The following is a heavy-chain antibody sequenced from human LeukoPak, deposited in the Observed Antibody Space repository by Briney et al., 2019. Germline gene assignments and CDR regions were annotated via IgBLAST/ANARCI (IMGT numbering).Heavy chain of an antibody. Sequence: GGSLRLSCSASGFTFSGYGMHWVRQAPAKGLEWVAFIQYDGSDKYYTDSVKGRFTFSRDNSKNTLYLQMNSLRAEDTAVYYCAKGHAYHLDYWGQGALVTVSS. J-gene: IGHJ4*02. CDR3: AKGHAYHLDY. V-gene: IGHV3-30*02. CDR2: IQYDGSDK. D-gene: IGHD2-2*01. CDR1: GFTFSGYG.